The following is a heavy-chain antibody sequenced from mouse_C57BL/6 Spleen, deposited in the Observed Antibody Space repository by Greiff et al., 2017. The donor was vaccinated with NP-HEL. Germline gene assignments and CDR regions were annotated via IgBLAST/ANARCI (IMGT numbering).Heavy chain of an antibody. CDR1: GYAFSSSW. Sequence: QVQLQQSGPELVKPGASVKISCKASGYAFSSSWMNWVKQRPGKGLEWIGRIYPGDGDTNYNGKFKGKATLTADKSSSTAYMQLSSLTSEDSAVYFCARDGVLRSLFDYWGQGTTLTVSS. CDR3: ARDGVLRSLFDY. V-gene: IGHV1-82*01. J-gene: IGHJ2*01. D-gene: IGHD1-1*01. CDR2: IYPGDGDT.